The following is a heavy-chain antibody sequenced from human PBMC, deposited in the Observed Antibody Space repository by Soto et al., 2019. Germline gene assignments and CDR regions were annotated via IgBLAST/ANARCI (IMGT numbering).Heavy chain of an antibody. CDR2: IYYSGST. CDR1: GGSISSGGYY. D-gene: IGHD3-3*01. V-gene: IGHV4-31*03. CDR3: ARGITIFGVAPNDAFDI. Sequence: SETLSLTCTVSGGSISSGGYYWSWIRQHPGKGLEWIGYIYYSGSTYYNPSLKSRVTISVDTSKNQFSLKLSSVTAADTAVYYCARGITIFGVAPNDAFDIWGQGTMVTVSS. J-gene: IGHJ3*02.